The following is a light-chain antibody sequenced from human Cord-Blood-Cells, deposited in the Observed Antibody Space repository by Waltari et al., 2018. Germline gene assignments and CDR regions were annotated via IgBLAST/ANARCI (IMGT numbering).Light chain of an antibody. Sequence: DIQMTQSPSSLSASVGDRVNITCQASQDISNYLNWYQQKPGKAPKHLIFDASNLETGVPSRFSGSGSGTDFTFTISSLQPEDIATYYCQQYDNLPFTFGPGTKVDIK. CDR3: QQYDNLPFT. V-gene: IGKV1-33*01. CDR1: QDISNY. CDR2: DAS. J-gene: IGKJ3*01.